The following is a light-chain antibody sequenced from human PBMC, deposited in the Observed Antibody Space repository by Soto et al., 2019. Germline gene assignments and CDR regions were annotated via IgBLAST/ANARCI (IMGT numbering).Light chain of an antibody. J-gene: IGKJ1*01. CDR3: QQFINYFRT. CDR2: KTS. V-gene: IGKV1-5*03. Sequence: DIQMTQSPSTLSASVGDSVTITCRASQRTGVWLAWYQQKPGTAPKLLIYKTSTLDSGVPLRFSGSGSGTEFTLTISSLQPDDFATYYCQQFINYFRTFGQGTKVDIK. CDR1: QRTGVW.